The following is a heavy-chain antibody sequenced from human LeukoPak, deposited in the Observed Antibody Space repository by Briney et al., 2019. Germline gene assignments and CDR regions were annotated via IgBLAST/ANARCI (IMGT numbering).Heavy chain of an antibody. CDR3: AREAPRPEGRITMVQPYYFDY. D-gene: IGHD3-10*01. Sequence: GGSLRLSCPASGFTYSKYWMTWVRQAPGRGLDWVSYITISSSTIYYADSVKGRFTISRDNVKNSLYLQMNSLGAEDTAVYYCAREAPRPEGRITMVQPYYFDYWGQGTLVTVSS. V-gene: IGHV3-48*01. CDR2: ITISSSTI. J-gene: IGHJ4*02. CDR1: GFTYSKYW.